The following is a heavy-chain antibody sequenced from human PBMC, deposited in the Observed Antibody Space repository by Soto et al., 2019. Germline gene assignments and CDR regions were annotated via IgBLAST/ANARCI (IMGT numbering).Heavy chain of an antibody. CDR2: ISHDGTNK. Sequence: QVQLVESGGGVVQPGGSLRLSCAASGFTFINYGMHWVRQAPGKGLEWVAVISHDGTNKYYADSVKGRFAISRDNTKNMLYLEMNSMRLEDTAFYYCTRDPLEFDVLTAYYAYYFDYWGQGTLATVSS. D-gene: IGHD3-9*01. CDR1: GFTFINYG. V-gene: IGHV3-30*03. J-gene: IGHJ4*02. CDR3: TRDPLEFDVLTAYYAYYFDY.